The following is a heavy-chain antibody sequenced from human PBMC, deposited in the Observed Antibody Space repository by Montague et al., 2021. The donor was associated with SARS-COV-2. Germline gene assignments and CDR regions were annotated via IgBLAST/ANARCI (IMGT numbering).Heavy chain of an antibody. Sequence: SETLSLTCSVFGDSINNVNYFWSWIRQPAGKGLEWIGRVYISGSTDYNPSLKSRVTMLLDKSANELTLQVTSVTAADTAVYYCARVSGYGSGSSFNWSDSWGQGLVVTVSS. CDR3: ARVSGYGSGSSFNWSDS. V-gene: IGHV4-61*02. CDR2: VYISGST. D-gene: IGHD3-10*01. CDR1: GDSINNVNYF. J-gene: IGHJ5*01.